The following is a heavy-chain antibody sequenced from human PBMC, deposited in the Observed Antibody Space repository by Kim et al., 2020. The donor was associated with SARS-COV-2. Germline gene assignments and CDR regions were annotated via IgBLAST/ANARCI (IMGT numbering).Heavy chain of an antibody. D-gene: IGHD1-7*01. CDR3: ARRGLELRGTFDI. V-gene: IGHV5-51*01. Sequence: SPHFKGQVTLSADQSISTAYLQGSSLKASDTAMYYCARRGLELRGTFDIWGQGTMVTVSS. J-gene: IGHJ3*02.